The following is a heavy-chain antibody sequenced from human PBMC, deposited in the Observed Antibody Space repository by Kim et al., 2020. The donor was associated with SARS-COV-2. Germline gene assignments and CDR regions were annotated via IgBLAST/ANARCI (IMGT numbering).Heavy chain of an antibody. V-gene: IGHV4-59*13. CDR3: ARGLVGAGGYWFDP. Sequence: SETLSLTCTVSGGSISSYYWNWIRQPPGKGLEWIGYIYYSGSTNYNPSLKSRVTISVDTSKNQFSLKLSSVTAADTAVYYCARGLVGAGGYWFDPWGQGTLVTVSS. D-gene: IGHD2-8*02. J-gene: IGHJ5*02. CDR1: GGSISSYY. CDR2: IYYSGST.